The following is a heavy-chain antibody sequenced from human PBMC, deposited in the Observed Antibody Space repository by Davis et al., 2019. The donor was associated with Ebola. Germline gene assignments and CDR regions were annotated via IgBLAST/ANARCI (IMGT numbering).Heavy chain of an antibody. CDR2: IYSGGST. Sequence: GESLKISCAASGFTVSSNYMSWVRQAPGKGLEWVSVIYSGGSTYYADSVKGRFTISRDNSKNTLYLQMNSLGAEDTAVYYCARGRRLLADAFHIWGQGTMVTASS. J-gene: IGHJ3*02. V-gene: IGHV3-66*01. D-gene: IGHD2-8*02. CDR1: GFTVSSNY. CDR3: ARGRRLLADAFHI.